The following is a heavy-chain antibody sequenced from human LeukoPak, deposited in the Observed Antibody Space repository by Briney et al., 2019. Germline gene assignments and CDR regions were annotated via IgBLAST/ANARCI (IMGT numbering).Heavy chain of an antibody. CDR3: AQPGFDY. CDR1: GFTFSSYG. V-gene: IGHV3-30*03. J-gene: IGHJ4*02. CDR2: ISYDGSNK. Sequence: AGGSLRLSCAASGFTFSSYGMHWVRQAPGKGLEWVAVISYDGSNKYYADSVKGRFTISRDNSKNTLYLQMNSLRAEDTAVYYCAQPGFDYWGQGTLVTVSS.